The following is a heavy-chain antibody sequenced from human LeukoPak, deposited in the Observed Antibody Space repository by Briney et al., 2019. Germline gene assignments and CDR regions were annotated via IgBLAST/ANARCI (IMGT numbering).Heavy chain of an antibody. CDR2: IYYSGST. Sequence: SETLSLTCTVSGGSISSYYWSWIRQPPGKGLEWIGYIYYSGSTNYNPSLKSRVTISVDTSKNQFSLKLSSVTAADTAVYYCAAYGDYGRYFDLWGRGTLVTVSS. CDR1: GGSISSYY. J-gene: IGHJ2*01. D-gene: IGHD4-17*01. CDR3: AAYGDYGRYFDL. V-gene: IGHV4-59*01.